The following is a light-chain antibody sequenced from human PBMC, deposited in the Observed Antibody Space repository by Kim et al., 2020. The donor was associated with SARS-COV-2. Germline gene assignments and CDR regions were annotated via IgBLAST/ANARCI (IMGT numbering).Light chain of an antibody. CDR1: SSDVGAYDF. V-gene: IGLV2-14*01. CDR3: GSYSTTTTVL. J-gene: IGLJ2*01. CDR2: EVS. Sequence: GQSITISCTGTSSDVGAYDFVSWYKQHPGTAPKLIIYEVSHRPSGVSNRFSGSKSGNTASLTISGLQAEDEADYYCGSYSTTTTVLFGGGTQLTVL.